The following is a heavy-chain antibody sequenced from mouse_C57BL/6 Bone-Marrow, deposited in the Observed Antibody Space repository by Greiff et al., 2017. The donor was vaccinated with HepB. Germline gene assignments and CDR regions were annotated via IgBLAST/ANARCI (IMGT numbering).Heavy chain of an antibody. CDR3: ARNYGSPFAY. D-gene: IGHD1-1*01. CDR2: IYWDDDK. CDR1: GFSLSTSGMG. J-gene: IGHJ3*01. V-gene: IGHV8-12*01. Sequence: QVQLKESGPGILQSSQTLSLTCSFSGFSLSTSGMGVSWIRQPSGKGLEWLAHIYWDDDKRYNPSLKSRLTISKDTSRNQVFLKITSVDTADTATYYCARNYGSPFAYWGQGTLVTVSA.